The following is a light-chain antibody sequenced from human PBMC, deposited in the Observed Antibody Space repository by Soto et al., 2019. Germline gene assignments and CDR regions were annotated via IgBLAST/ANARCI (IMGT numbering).Light chain of an antibody. V-gene: IGKV3-11*02. J-gene: IGKJ4*01. Sequence: EIVLTQSPATLSLSPGERATLSCGASRSVSSYLAWYQQKPGQAPRLLICDASYRATGIPARFSGSGSGRDSPLSTTVLEREDFAVNNCAHRNDSPPRLTLGGGTKVQIK. CDR3: AHRNDSPPRLT. CDR2: DAS. CDR1: RSVSSY.